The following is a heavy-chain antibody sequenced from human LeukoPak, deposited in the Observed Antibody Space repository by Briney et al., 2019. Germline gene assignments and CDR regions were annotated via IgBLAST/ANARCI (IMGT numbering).Heavy chain of an antibody. D-gene: IGHD1-1*01. V-gene: IGHV4-61*01. CDR1: GGSIGSGSYY. Sequence: SQTLSLTCTVSGGSIGSGSYYWSWIRQPPGKGLELIGYIYYSGSPTYNPSLKSRVTISVDTSKNQFSLQLSSVTAADTAVYYCAGDVMSTALDAFDVWGQGTMVTVSS. J-gene: IGHJ3*01. CDR3: AGDVMSTALDAFDV. CDR2: IYYSGSP.